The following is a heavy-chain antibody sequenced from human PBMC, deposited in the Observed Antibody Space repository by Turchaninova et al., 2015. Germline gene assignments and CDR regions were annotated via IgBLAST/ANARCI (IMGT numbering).Heavy chain of an antibody. J-gene: IGHJ3*02. CDR1: GYSINSGYT. CDR3: ARPYRSSWYGAFDI. V-gene: IGHV4-38-2*01. D-gene: IGHD6-13*01. CDR2: IYHRGST. Sequence: QVQLQESGPGLVTPSETQSLTSAVAGYSINSGYTGGGIRQPPGMGREWIGSIYHRGSTKYNPSLKSRVTISVDTSKNQFSLKLTSVTAADTAVYYCARPYRSSWYGAFDIWGQGTMVTVSS.